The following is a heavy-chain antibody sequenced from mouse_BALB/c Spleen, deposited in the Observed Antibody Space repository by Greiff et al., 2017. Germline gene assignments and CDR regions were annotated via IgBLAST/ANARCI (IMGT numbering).Heavy chain of an antibody. J-gene: IGHJ2*01. D-gene: IGHD4-1*01. CDR1: GYTFTSYW. CDR2: INPSNGRT. CDR3: ARGGTRFDY. Sequence: VQLQQPGAELVKPGASVKLSCKASGYTFTSYWMHWVKQRPGQGLEWIGEINPSNGRTNYNEKFKSKATLTVDKSSSTAYMQLSSLTSEDSAVYYCARGGTRFDYWGQGTTLTVSS. V-gene: IGHV1S81*02.